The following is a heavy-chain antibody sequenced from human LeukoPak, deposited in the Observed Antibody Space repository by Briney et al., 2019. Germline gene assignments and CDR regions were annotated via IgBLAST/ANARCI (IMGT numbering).Heavy chain of an antibody. Sequence: AGGSLRLSCAASGFTFSSYSMNWVRQAPGKGLEWVSSISSSSSYIYYADSVKGRFTISRDNAKNSLYLQMNSLRAEDTAVYYCARTYDYVWGSYHGLDYWGQGTLVTVSS. J-gene: IGHJ4*02. D-gene: IGHD3-16*02. CDR2: ISSSSSYI. CDR1: GFTFSSYS. CDR3: ARTYDYVWGSYHGLDY. V-gene: IGHV3-21*01.